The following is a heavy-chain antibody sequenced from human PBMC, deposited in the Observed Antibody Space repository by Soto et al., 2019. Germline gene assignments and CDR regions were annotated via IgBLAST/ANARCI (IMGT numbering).Heavy chain of an antibody. Sequence: SLRLSYAASGFSVSGNYISRVRPAPGKGLEWVSVIYSGGSTYYADSVKGRFTISRDNSKNTLYLQMNSLRAEDTAVYYCARSYSSGWFFFDYWGQGTLVTVSS. V-gene: IGHV3-66*01. D-gene: IGHD6-19*01. CDR2: IYSGGST. J-gene: IGHJ4*02. CDR1: GFSVSGNY. CDR3: ARSYSSGWFFFDY.